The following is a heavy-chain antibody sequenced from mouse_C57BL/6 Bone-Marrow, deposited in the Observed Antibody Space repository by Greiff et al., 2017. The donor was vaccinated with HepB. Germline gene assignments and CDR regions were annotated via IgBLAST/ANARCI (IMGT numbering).Heavy chain of an antibody. D-gene: IGHD2-1*01. J-gene: IGHJ4*01. CDR1: GFTFSDYG. V-gene: IGHV5-17*01. CDR2: ISSGSSTI. CDR3: AINYRFCMDY. Sequence: EVKVEESGGGLVKPGGSLKLSCAASGFTFSDYGMHWVRQAPEKGLEWVAYISSGSSTIYYADTVKGRFTISRDNAKNTLFLQMTSLRSEDTAMYYCAINYRFCMDYWGQGTSVTVSS.